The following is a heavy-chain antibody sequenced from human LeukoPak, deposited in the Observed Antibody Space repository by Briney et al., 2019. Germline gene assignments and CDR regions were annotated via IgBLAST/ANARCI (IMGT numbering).Heavy chain of an antibody. J-gene: IGHJ4*02. CDR1: GYTFTSYY. D-gene: IGHD3-22*01. Sequence: ASVKVSCKASGYTFTSYYTHWVRQAPGQGLEWMGLINPSGGSTSYAQKFQGRVTMTRDTSTSTVYMELSSLRSEDTAVYYCARGLAVNYYDSSGSPFDYWGQGTLVTVSS. CDR2: INPSGGST. CDR3: ARGLAVNYYDSSGSPFDY. V-gene: IGHV1-46*01.